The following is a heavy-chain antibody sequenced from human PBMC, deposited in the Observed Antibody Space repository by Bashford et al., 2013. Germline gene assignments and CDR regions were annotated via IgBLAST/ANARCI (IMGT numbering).Heavy chain of an antibody. V-gene: IGHV3-30-3*01. CDR1: GFTFSSYA. D-gene: IGHD2-8*02. Sequence: GGSLRLSCAASGFTFSSYAMHWVRQAPGKGLEWVAVISYDGSNKYYADSVKGRFTISRDNSKNTLYLQMNSLRAEDTAVYYCAREGYCTGGGGCYAFDIWGQGTMVTVSS. CDR3: AREGYCTGGGGCYAFDI. CDR2: ISYDGSNK. J-gene: IGHJ3*02.